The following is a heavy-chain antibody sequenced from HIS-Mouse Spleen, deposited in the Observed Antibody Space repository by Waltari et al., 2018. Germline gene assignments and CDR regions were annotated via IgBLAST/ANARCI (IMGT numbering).Heavy chain of an antibody. CDR1: GGSIRSSSYY. CDR3: AREIPYSSSWYDWYFDL. J-gene: IGHJ2*01. V-gene: IGHV4-39*07. D-gene: IGHD6-13*01. Sequence: QLQLQESGPGLVKPSETLSLTCPVSGGSIRSSSYYRGWIRQPPGKGLEWIGSIYYSGSTYYNPSLKSRVTISVDTSKNQFSLKLSSVTAADTAVYYCAREIPYSSSWYDWYFDLWGRGTLVTVSS. CDR2: IYYSGST.